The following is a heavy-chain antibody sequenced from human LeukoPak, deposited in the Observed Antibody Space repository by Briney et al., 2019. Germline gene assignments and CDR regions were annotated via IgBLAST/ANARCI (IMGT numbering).Heavy chain of an antibody. CDR1: GFTFSSYG. J-gene: IGHJ4*02. D-gene: IGHD6-19*01. V-gene: IGHV3-30*02. Sequence: GGSLRLSCAASGFTFSSYGMHWVRQAPGKGLEGGAFIRYDGSNKYYADSVKGRFTISRDNSKNTLYLQMNSLRAEDTAVYYCAKPQTGYSSGWIDYWGQGTLVTVSS. CDR2: IRYDGSNK. CDR3: AKPQTGYSSGWIDY.